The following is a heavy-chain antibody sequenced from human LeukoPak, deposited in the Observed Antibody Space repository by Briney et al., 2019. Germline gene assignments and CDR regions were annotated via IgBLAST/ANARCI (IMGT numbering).Heavy chain of an antibody. CDR3: ARKFYDDLSGYPALGH. Sequence: ASVTVSCKASGYTFTGYYMHWVRQAPGQGLEWMGWINPNSGGTHYAQKFQDSVTLTRDTSLNTAFLDLNRLTSGDTAVYYCARKFYDDLSGYPALGHWGQGTLISVSS. J-gene: IGHJ4*02. CDR2: INPNSGGT. D-gene: IGHD3-3*01. V-gene: IGHV1-2*02. CDR1: GYTFTGYY.